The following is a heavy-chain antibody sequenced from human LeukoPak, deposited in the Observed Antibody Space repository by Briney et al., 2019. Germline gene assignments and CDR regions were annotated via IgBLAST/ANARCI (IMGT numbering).Heavy chain of an antibody. D-gene: IGHD6-6*01. CDR3: ARERGAGAARPFDY. Sequence: SETLSLTCTVSGGSISSSSYYWGWIRQPPGKGLEWIGSIYYSGSTYYNPSLKSRVTISVDTSKNQFSLKLSSVTAADTAVYYCARERGAGAARPFDYWGQGTLVTVSS. V-gene: IGHV4-39*02. J-gene: IGHJ4*02. CDR1: GGSISSSSYY. CDR2: IYYSGST.